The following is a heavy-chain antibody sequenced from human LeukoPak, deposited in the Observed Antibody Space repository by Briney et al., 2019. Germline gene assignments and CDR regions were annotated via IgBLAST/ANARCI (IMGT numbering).Heavy chain of an antibody. Sequence: GASVKVCCKASGYTLTGHSMHWVRQAPGQGREWMGWMNPNSGGTKYTRKFQGRVTMTRDTSISTAYMELSRLTSDDTAMYYCARDKLGLGELSLYDEWGQGTQVTVSS. D-gene: IGHD3-16*02. CDR3: ARDKLGLGELSLYDE. CDR1: GYTLTGHS. V-gene: IGHV1-2*02. CDR2: MNPNSGGT. J-gene: IGHJ4*02.